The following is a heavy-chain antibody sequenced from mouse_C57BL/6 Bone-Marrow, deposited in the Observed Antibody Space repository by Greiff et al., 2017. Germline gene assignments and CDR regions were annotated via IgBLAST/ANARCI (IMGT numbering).Heavy chain of an antibody. Sequence: QVQLKESGPELVKPGASVKISCKASGYTFTDYYINWVKQRPGQGLEWIGWIFPGSGSTYYNEKFKGKATLTVDKSSSTAYMLLSSLTSEDSAVYFCARLRELSGYGYAMDYWGQGTSVTVSS. CDR1: GYTFTDYY. CDR3: ARLRELSGYGYAMDY. J-gene: IGHJ4*01. V-gene: IGHV1-75*01. CDR2: IFPGSGST. D-gene: IGHD3-2*02.